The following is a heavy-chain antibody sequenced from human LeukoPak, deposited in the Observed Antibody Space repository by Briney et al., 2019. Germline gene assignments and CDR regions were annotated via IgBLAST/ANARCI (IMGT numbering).Heavy chain of an antibody. V-gene: IGHV3-30*03. D-gene: IGHD3-10*01. J-gene: IGHJ4*02. CDR2: ISYDGSNK. CDR1: GFTFSSYG. Sequence: GGSLRLSCAASGFTFSSYGMHWVRQAPGKGLEWVAVISYDGSNKYYADSVKGRSTISRDNSKNTLYLQMNSLRAEDTAVYYCARDFSTYGLDYWGQGTLVTVSS. CDR3: ARDFSTYGLDY.